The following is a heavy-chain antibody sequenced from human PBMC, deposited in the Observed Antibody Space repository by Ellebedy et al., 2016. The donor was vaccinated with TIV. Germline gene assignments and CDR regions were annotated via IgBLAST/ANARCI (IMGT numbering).Heavy chain of an antibody. CDR1: GVSISSLNW. J-gene: IGHJ5*02. Sequence: SETLSLTXAVSGVSISSLNWWTWVRQPPGKGLEWIGEIYHTGNTNYNPSLKSRVTISVDKSKNQFSLKLTSVTAADTAVYYCALLDFGSGGKWLDPWGQGTLVTVSS. CDR2: IYHTGNT. V-gene: IGHV4-4*02. CDR3: ALLDFGSGGKWLDP. D-gene: IGHD3-10*01.